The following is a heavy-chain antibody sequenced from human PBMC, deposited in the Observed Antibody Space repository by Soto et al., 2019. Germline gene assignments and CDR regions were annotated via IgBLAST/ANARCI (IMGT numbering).Heavy chain of an antibody. Sequence: ASVKVSCKASGYTFTSYAMQWVRQAPGQRLEWMGWINAGNGNTKYSQKFQGRVTITRDTSASTAYMELSSLRSEDTAVYYCARMGYYDSSGYYYGIDYWGQGTLVTVSS. V-gene: IGHV1-3*01. CDR3: ARMGYYDSSGYYYGIDY. CDR2: INAGNGNT. D-gene: IGHD3-22*01. CDR1: GYTFTSYA. J-gene: IGHJ4*02.